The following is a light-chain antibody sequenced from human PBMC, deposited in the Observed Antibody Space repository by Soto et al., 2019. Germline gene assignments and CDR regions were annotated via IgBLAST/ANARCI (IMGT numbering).Light chain of an antibody. Sequence: QSALTQPASVSGSPGQSITISCTGTSSYVGGYNYVSWYQQHPGKAPKLMIYDVSNRPSGVSNRFSGSKSGNTASLTISGLQAEDEADYYCSSYTSSSTVVFGGGTKVTVL. V-gene: IGLV2-14*01. CDR2: DVS. CDR1: SSYVGGYNY. CDR3: SSYTSSSTVV. J-gene: IGLJ2*01.